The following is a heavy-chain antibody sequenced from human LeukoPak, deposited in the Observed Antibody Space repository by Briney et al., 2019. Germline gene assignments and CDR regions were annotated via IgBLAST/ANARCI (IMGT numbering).Heavy chain of an antibody. J-gene: IGHJ4*02. CDR1: GYTFTSYD. V-gene: IGHV1-18*01. CDR3: ARDLRVAGTFPFGY. CDR2: ISAYNGNT. D-gene: IGHD6-19*01. Sequence: ASVKVSCKASGYTFTSYDISWVRQAPGQGLEWMGWISAYNGNTNYAQKLQGRVTMTTDTSTSTAYMELRSLRSDDTAVYYCARDLRVAGTFPFGYWGQGTLVTVSS.